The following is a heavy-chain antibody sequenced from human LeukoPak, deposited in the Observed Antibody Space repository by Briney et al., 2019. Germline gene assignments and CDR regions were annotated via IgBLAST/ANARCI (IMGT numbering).Heavy chain of an antibody. D-gene: IGHD3-9*01. CDR3: ARAGYYDILTGLDP. V-gene: IGHV4-30-2*01. Sequence: SSETLSLTCAVSGGSISSGGYSWSLIRQPPGKCLEWIGYIYHSGSTYYNPSLKSRVTISVDRSKNQFSLKLSSVTAADTAVYYCARAGYYDILTGLDPWGQGTLVTVSS. CDR1: GGSISSGGYS. CDR2: IYHSGST. J-gene: IGHJ5*02.